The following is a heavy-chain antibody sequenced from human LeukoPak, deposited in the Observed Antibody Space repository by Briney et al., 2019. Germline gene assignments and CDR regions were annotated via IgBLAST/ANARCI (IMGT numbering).Heavy chain of an antibody. J-gene: IGHJ6*02. CDR2: ISISSSYI. CDR1: GFTFSSYA. V-gene: IGHV3-21*01. Sequence: GGSLRLSCAASGFTFSSYAMNWVRQAPGKGLEWVSSISISSSYIYYADSVKGRFTISRDDAKNSLYLQMNSLRAEDTAVYFCARAHCSGGRCYYYYGMDVWGQGTTVTVSS. CDR3: ARAHCSGGRCYYYYGMDV. D-gene: IGHD2-15*01.